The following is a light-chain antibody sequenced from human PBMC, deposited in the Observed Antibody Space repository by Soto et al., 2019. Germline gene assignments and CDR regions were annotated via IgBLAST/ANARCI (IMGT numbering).Light chain of an antibody. CDR2: GAS. V-gene: IGKV3-20*01. Sequence: EIVLTQSPGTLSLSPGERATLSCRASQSVSNSYLAWYQHKPGQAPRLLIYGASDRATGIPDRFSGSGSGTDFTLTISRLEPEDFAVYYCQQYGSSPLYTFGQETKLEIK. CDR3: QQYGSSPLYT. CDR1: QSVSNSY. J-gene: IGKJ2*01.